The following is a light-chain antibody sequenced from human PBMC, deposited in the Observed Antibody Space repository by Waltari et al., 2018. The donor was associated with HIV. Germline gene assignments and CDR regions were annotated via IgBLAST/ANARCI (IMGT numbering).Light chain of an antibody. CDR3: QQYYSTPYT. CDR1: QRVLYSSNNKNC. Sequence: DIVMTQSPDSLAVSLGERATINCKSSQRVLYSSNNKNCLAWYQQKPGQPPKLLIYWASTREAGVPDRFSGSGSGTDFTLTISSLQAEDVAVYYCQQYYSTPYTFGQGTKLEIK. V-gene: IGKV4-1*01. CDR2: WAS. J-gene: IGKJ2*01.